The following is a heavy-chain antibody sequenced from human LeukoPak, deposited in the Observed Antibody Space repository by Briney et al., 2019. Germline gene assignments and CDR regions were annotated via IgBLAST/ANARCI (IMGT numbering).Heavy chain of an antibody. CDR3: AREGRAVACTWYY. V-gene: IGHV3-21*01. J-gene: IGHJ4*02. Sequence: PGGSLRLSCAASGFTFSSYSMNWVRQAPGKGLEWVSSISSSSSYIYYADSVKGRFTISRDNAKNSLYLQMNSLRAEDTAVYYCAREGRAVACTWYYWGQGTLVTVSS. CDR2: ISSSSSYI. CDR1: GFTFSSYS. D-gene: IGHD6-19*01.